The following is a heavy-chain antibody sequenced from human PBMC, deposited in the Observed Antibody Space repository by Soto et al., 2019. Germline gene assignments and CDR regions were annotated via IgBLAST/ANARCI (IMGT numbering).Heavy chain of an antibody. CDR2: IYYSGST. Sequence: SETLSLTCTVSGGSISSGGYYWSWIRQHPGKGLEWIGYIYYSGSTYYNPSLKSRVTISVDTSKNQFSLKLSSVTAADTAVYYCARANDFWSGYYTGFDYWGQGTLVTVSS. J-gene: IGHJ4*02. CDR1: GGSISSGGYY. D-gene: IGHD3-3*01. CDR3: ARANDFWSGYYTGFDY. V-gene: IGHV4-31*03.